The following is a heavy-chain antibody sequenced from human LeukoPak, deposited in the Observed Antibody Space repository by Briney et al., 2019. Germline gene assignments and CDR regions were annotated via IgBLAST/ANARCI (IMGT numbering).Heavy chain of an antibody. J-gene: IGHJ6*02. D-gene: IGHD6-19*01. CDR1: GGFISSYY. V-gene: IGHV4-59*01. CDR2: IYYSGST. CDR3: ARDLGSGLPRGNYGMDV. Sequence: PSETLSLTCTVSGGFISSYYWSWIRQPPGKGLEWIGYIYYSGSTNYNPSLTSRVTISVDTSKNQFSLKLSSVTAADTAVYYCARDLGSGLPRGNYGMDVWGQGTTVTVSS.